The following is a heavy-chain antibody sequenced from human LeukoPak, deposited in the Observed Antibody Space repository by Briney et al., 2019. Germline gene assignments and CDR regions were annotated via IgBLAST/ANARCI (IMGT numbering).Heavy chain of an antibody. Sequence: GGSLRLSCTASGFTFSSYWMGWVRQAPGKGLEWVADIKPDGSEGYYVDSVKGRFTISRDNAKNSLYLQMNSLRAEDTAVYSCARDSKLRSGGLFDPWGQGTLVTVSS. J-gene: IGHJ5*02. D-gene: IGHD2-15*01. CDR2: IKPDGSEG. CDR1: GFTFSSYW. CDR3: ARDSKLRSGGLFDP. V-gene: IGHV3-7*01.